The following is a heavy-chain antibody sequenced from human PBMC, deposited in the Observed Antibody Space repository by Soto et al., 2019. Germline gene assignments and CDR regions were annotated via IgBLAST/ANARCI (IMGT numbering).Heavy chain of an antibody. CDR1: GFNFSDYY. Sequence: GGSLRLSCAASGFNFSDYYMSWIRQAPGKGLEWVSYISSSSSYTNYADSVKGRFTISRDNAKNSLYLQMNSLRAEDTAVYYCATGQYYYDSSGYYYSWGQGTLVTVSS. V-gene: IGHV3-11*03. D-gene: IGHD3-22*01. J-gene: IGHJ4*02. CDR3: ATGQYYYDSSGYYYS. CDR2: ISSSSSYT.